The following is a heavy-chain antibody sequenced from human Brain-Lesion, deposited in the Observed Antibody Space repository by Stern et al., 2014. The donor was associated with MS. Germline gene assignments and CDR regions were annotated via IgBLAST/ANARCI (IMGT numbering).Heavy chain of an antibody. CDR2: ISTSGST. Sequence: VQLVESGPGLVKPSQTLSLTCTVSGASISSGTYFWTWIRQPAGKGLEWIGRISTSGSTTYNSSLKSRVTISLDTSKKEFSLKLSSVTAADTAVYYCARAYYYDTSGDSDAFNIWGQGTQVTVSS. V-gene: IGHV4-61*02. CDR3: ARAYYYDTSGDSDAFNI. J-gene: IGHJ3*02. CDR1: GASISSGTYF. D-gene: IGHD3-22*01.